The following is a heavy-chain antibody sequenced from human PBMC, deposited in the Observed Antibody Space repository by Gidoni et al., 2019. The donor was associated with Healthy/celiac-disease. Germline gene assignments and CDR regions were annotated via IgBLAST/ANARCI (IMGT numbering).Heavy chain of an antibody. V-gene: IGHV3-23*04. D-gene: IGHD3-3*01. CDR3: AKVPRITIFGVAYDY. J-gene: IGHJ4*02. CDR2: ISGSGGST. Sequence: EVQLVESGGGLVQSGGSLRLSWAASGFTFSSYAMRWVRQAPGTGLDWVSAISGSGGSTYYADSVKGRFTISRDNSKNPLYLQMNSLRAEDTSVYYCAKVPRITIFGVAYDYWGQGTLVTVSS. CDR1: GFTFSSYA.